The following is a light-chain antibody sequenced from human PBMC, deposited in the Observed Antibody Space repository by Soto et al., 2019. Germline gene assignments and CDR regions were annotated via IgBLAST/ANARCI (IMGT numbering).Light chain of an antibody. V-gene: IGLV1-51*01. CDR1: SSNIGNNY. J-gene: IGLJ2*01. CDR3: GTWDSSLSFVV. CDR2: DNN. Sequence: QSVLTQPPSVSAAPGQKGTISCSGSSSNIGNNYVSWYQQLPGTAPKLLIYDNNKRPSGIPDRFSGSKSGTSATLGITGLQTGDEADYYCGTWDSSLSFVVFGGGTKLTVL.